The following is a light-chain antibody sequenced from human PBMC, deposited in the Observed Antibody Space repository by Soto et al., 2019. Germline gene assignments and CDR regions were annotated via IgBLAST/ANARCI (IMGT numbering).Light chain of an antibody. J-gene: IGLJ1*01. CDR2: EVS. Sequence: QSALTQPASVSGSLGQSITFSCTGTSSDVGGYNFVSWYQQHPGKAPKLMIYEVSNRPSGVSNRFSGSKSGNTASLTISGLQAEDEADYYCSSYTRSSPYVFGTGTKLTVL. CDR3: SSYTRSSPYV. CDR1: SSDVGGYNF. V-gene: IGLV2-14*01.